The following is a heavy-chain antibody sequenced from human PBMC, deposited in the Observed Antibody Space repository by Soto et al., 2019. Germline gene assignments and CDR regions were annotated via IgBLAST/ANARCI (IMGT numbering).Heavy chain of an antibody. Sequence: SGESLKISCKGFGYSFSSYWISWVRQMPGKGLEWMGRIDPSDAYTNYSPSFQGHVTISTDRSISTAYLQWSSLRASDTAMYYCARRYCSSTRCPSNYYAMDVWGQGTTVTVSS. D-gene: IGHD2-2*01. CDR3: ARRYCSSTRCPSNYYAMDV. J-gene: IGHJ6*02. CDR2: IDPSDAYT. CDR1: GYSFSSYW. V-gene: IGHV5-10-1*01.